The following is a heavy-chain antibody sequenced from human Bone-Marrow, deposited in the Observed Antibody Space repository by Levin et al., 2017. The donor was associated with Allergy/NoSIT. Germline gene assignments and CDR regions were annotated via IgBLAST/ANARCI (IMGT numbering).Heavy chain of an antibody. CDR3: AKDGLIGVAGPFDH. CDR2: ITWNSGSI. J-gene: IGHJ4*02. V-gene: IGHV3-9*01. CDR1: GFSFDDFA. Sequence: PGGSLRLSCAASGFAASGFSFDDFAMHWVRLVPGKGLEWVAGITWNSGSIDYADSVRGRFTISRDNAKNSLYLHTTSLRAEDTAIYYCAKDGLIGVAGPFDHWCQGTLVTVSS. D-gene: IGHD6-19*01.